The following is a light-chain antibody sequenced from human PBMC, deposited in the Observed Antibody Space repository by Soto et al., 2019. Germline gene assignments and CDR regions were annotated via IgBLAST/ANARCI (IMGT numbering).Light chain of an antibody. J-gene: IGLJ3*02. CDR2: GNN. CDR1: SSNIGAGYD. CDR3: QSYDSSLNGWV. V-gene: IGLV1-40*01. Sequence: QSVLTQPPSVSGAPGQRVTISCTGSSSNIGAGYDVHWYQQLPGTAPKLLIYGNNNRPSGVPDRFSGSKSGTSASLAITGLQAEDEAEYYCQSYDSSLNGWVFGGGTKVTVL.